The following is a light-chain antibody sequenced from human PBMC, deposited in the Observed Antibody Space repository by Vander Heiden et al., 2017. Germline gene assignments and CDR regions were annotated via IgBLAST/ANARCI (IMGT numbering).Light chain of an antibody. CDR2: SNN. Sequence: QSVLTQPPSASGTPGQRVTISCSGSRSNIGSNTVHWYQQLPGTAPKLLIYSNNRRPQRVPDRFSGSKSGTSASLAISGLQSEDEADYYCAAWDDSLNGRVFGGGTKLTVL. CDR1: RSNIGSNT. CDR3: AAWDDSLNGRV. J-gene: IGLJ3*02. V-gene: IGLV1-44*01.